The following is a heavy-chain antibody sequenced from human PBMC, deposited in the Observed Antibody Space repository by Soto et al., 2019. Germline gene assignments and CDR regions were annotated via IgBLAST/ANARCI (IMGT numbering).Heavy chain of an antibody. CDR1: GYTFTDYY. CDR3: VTEGIGMGGTHFDS. J-gene: IGHJ4*02. CDR2: VDPEDGET. V-gene: IGHV1-69-2*01. Sequence: EVHLVQSGAEVKMPGATVKISCKVSGYTFTDYYLHWVQQAPGKGLEWMGFVDPEDGETKYAEKFQGRVTITADTSTDTAYMEVSSLRSEDTAMFYCVTEGIGMGGTHFDSWGQGTLVTVSS. D-gene: IGHD6-19*01.